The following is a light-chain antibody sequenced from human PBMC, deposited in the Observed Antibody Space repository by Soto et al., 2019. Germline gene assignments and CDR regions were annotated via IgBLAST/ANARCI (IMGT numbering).Light chain of an antibody. J-gene: IGKJ1*01. CDR2: GVS. CDR1: QSLGSSD. Sequence: EIVSTQSPGTLSLSPGERATLSCRASQSLGSSDLAWYQHKPGQEPRLLIYGVSNRATGIPDWFSGSGSGTDFTLTISGLEPDDFAVYYCQQYDTSRTFGQGTKVESK. V-gene: IGKV3-20*01. CDR3: QQYDTSRT.